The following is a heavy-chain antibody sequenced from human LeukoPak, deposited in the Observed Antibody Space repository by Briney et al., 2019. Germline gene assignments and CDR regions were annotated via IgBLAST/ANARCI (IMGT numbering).Heavy chain of an antibody. D-gene: IGHD3-9*01. J-gene: IGHJ6*02. CDR3: ARGENGDISYYGMDV. Sequence: ASVKVSCKASGYTFTSYYMHWVRQAPGQGLEWMGIINPSGDSTSYAQKFQGRVTMTRDTSTSTVYMELSSLRSEDTAVYYCARGENGDISYYGMDVWGQGTTVTASS. CDR2: INPSGDST. V-gene: IGHV1-46*01. CDR1: GYTFTSYY.